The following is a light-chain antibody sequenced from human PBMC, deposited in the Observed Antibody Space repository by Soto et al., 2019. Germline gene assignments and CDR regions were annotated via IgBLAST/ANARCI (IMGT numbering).Light chain of an antibody. V-gene: IGLV2-14*03. CDR3: CSYTTSTTYV. CDR2: GVN. Sequence: QSALTQPASVSGSPGQSITISCTVTVSDVGGYDSVSWYQQHPGRAPKLIIYGVNNRPSGVSNRFSASKSADTASLTISGLQAEDEANYYCCSYTTSTTYVFGTGTKVTVL. J-gene: IGLJ1*01. CDR1: VSDVGGYDS.